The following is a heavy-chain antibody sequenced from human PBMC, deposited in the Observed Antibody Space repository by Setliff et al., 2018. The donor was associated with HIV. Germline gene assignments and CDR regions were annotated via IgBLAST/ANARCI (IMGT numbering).Heavy chain of an antibody. V-gene: IGHV4-39*07. D-gene: IGHD3-10*01. CDR1: GGSISSNSYY. CDR2: IYYSGST. CDR3: ARGNIPYISIIRGSAWLDP. Sequence: SETLSLTCTVSGGSISSNSYYWGWIRQPPGKGLEWIGSIYYSGSTYYNPSLKSRVTISADASRNQFSLRLTSVTAADTAIYYCARGNIPYISIIRGSAWLDPWGQGALVTVSS. J-gene: IGHJ5*02.